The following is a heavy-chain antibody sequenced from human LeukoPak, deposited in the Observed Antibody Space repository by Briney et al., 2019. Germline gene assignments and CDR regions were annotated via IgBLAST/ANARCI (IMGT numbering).Heavy chain of an antibody. Sequence: ASVKVSCKASGYTFTSYGISWVRQAPGQGLEWMGWISAYNGNTNYAQKLQGRVTMTTDTSTSTAYMELRSLRSDDTAVYYCARDRSIVATITPVDYWGQGTLVTVSS. J-gene: IGHJ4*02. CDR2: ISAYNGNT. CDR1: GYTFTSYG. CDR3: ARDRSIVATITPVDY. D-gene: IGHD5-12*01. V-gene: IGHV1-18*01.